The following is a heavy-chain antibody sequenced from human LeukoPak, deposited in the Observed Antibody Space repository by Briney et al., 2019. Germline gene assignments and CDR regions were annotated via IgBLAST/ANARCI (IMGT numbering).Heavy chain of an antibody. D-gene: IGHD2-2*01. Sequence: ASVKVSCKASGYTFTGYYMHWVRQAPGQRLEWMGHIKLNSGDTSYAQKFLGRVTITRDTSISTAYMELSSLRSDDTAVYYCARAPYYHLPNDYWGKGTLVTVSS. V-gene: IGHV1-2*06. CDR2: IKLNSGDT. CDR3: ARAPYYHLPNDY. J-gene: IGHJ4*02. CDR1: GYTFTGYY.